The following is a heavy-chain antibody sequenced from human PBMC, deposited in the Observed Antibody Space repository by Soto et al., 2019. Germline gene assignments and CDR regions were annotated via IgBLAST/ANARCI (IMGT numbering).Heavy chain of an antibody. D-gene: IGHD3-10*01. V-gene: IGHV4-31*03. Sequence: PSETLSLTSTVSGGSISSGGCYWSLIRQHPGKGLEWIGYIYYSGSTYYTPSLKSRVTISVDTSKNQFSLKLSSVTAADTAVYYCARWFGELSWFDPWGQGTLVTVSS. CDR1: GGSISSGGCY. CDR3: ARWFGELSWFDP. CDR2: IYYSGST. J-gene: IGHJ5*02.